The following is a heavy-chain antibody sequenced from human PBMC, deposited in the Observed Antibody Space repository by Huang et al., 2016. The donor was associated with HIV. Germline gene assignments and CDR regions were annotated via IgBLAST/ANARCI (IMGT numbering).Heavy chain of an antibody. Sequence: EVQLVESGGGLVQPGGSLRLSCAASGFIFSSQWMHWVRQAPGKGVVGVSRRNSDGSSAVYADSVRGRFTISRDNAKNTLSLQMNSLRAEDTAVYFCAQFRTGGWGQGTLVTVSS. CDR3: AQFRTGG. D-gene: IGHD1-1*01. V-gene: IGHV3-74*01. CDR1: GFIFSSQW. J-gene: IGHJ4*02. CDR2: RNSDGSSA.